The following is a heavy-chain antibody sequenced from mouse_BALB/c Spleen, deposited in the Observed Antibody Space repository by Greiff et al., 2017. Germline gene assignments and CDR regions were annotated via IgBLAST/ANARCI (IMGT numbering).Heavy chain of an antibody. CDR2: ISSGGGST. V-gene: IGHV5-12-1*01. CDR1: GFAFSSYD. Sequence: EVKLMESGGGLVKPGGSLKLSCAASGFAFSSYDMSWVRQTPEKRLEWVAYISSGGGSTYYPDTVKGRFTISRDNAKNTLYLQMSSLKSEDTAMYYCARHETTVVAPYAMDYWGQGTSVTVSS. D-gene: IGHD1-1*01. CDR3: ARHETTVVAPYAMDY. J-gene: IGHJ4*01.